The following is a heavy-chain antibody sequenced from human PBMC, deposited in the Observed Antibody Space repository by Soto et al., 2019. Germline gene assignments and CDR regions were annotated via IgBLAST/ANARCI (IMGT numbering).Heavy chain of an antibody. D-gene: IGHD4-17*01. CDR3: AKDSLTTVVKNYYFDY. CDR1: GFTFSSYA. Sequence: PGGSLRLSCAASGFTFSSYAMSWVRQAPGKGLEWVSAISGSGGSTYYADSVKGRFTISRDNSKNTLYLQMNSLRAEDTAVYYCAKDSLTTVVKNYYFDYWGQGTLVTVS. CDR2: ISGSGGST. V-gene: IGHV3-23*01. J-gene: IGHJ4*02.